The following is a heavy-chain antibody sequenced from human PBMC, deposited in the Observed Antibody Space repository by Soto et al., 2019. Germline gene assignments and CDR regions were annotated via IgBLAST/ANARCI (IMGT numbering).Heavy chain of an antibody. Sequence: QVQLVESGGGVVQPGRSLRLSCAASGFTFSSYGMHWVRQAPGKGLEWVAVIWYDGGNKYYADSVKGRFTISRDNSKNTLYLQMNSLRAEDTAVYYCARGGRSRWLQYWYFDLWGRGTLVTVSS. CDR1: GFTFSSYG. D-gene: IGHD5-12*01. CDR2: IWYDGGNK. CDR3: ARGGRSRWLQYWYFDL. J-gene: IGHJ2*01. V-gene: IGHV3-33*01.